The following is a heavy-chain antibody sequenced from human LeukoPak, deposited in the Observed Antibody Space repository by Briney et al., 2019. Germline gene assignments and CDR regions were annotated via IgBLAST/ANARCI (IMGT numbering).Heavy chain of an antibody. CDR2: IYHSGST. V-gene: IGHV4-30-2*01. D-gene: IGHD3-10*01. Sequence: SQTLSLTCTVSGGSISSGGYYWSWIRQPPGKGLEWIGYIYHSGSTNYNPSLKSRVTISVDKSKNQFSLKLSSVTAADTAVYYCARSTSLYGSGSYDYWGQGTLVTVSS. CDR1: GGSISSGGYY. CDR3: ARSTSLYGSGSYDY. J-gene: IGHJ4*02.